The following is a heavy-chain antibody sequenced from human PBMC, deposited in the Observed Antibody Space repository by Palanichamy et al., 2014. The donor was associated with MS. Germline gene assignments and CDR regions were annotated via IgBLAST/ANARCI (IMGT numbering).Heavy chain of an antibody. D-gene: IGHD5-18*01. J-gene: IGHJ3*01. CDR3: ARDHNVDAAMLDAFDV. Sequence: VQLVQSGAEVKKPGASVKVSCKASGYTFTSYAMHWVRQAAGQRLEWMGWINAGNGHTKYSQKFQGRVTITSDTSANIAYMDLTSLRSEDTAVYFCARDHNVDAAMLDAFDVWGQGTMVTVSS. CDR1: GYTFTSYA. CDR2: INAGNGHT. V-gene: IGHV1-3*01.